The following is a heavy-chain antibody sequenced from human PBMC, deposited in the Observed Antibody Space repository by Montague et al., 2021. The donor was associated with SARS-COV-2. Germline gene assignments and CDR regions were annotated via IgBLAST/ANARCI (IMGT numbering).Heavy chain of an antibody. V-gene: IGHV4-39*01. J-gene: IGHJ4*02. CDR3: ATLHSRITFMGVVKGYYIDD. Sequence: SETLSLTCTVSGASISSKSYYWGWIRQPPGKGLEWIGFKYYSGSTYYNPTLKSRVTISVDTSKNQLSLKLSSVTAADTSVYYCATLHSRITFMGVVKGYYIDDWGQGTLVTVSS. CDR2: KYYSGST. CDR1: GASISSKSYY. D-gene: IGHD3-3*01.